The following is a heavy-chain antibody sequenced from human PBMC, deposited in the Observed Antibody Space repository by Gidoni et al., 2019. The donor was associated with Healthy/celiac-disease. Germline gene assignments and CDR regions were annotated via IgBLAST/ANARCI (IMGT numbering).Heavy chain of an antibody. J-gene: IGHJ6*03. D-gene: IGHD3-22*01. Sequence: QVQLVQSGAEVKKPGASVKVSCKASGYTFTSYDITWVRQATGHGLEWRGWMNPNSGNTGYAQKFQGRVTMTRNTSISTAYMELSSLISEDPAVYYCARGEVVVKILSRYYYYYMDVWGKGTTVTVS. CDR3: ARGEVVVKILSRYYYYYMDV. CDR2: MNPNSGNT. V-gene: IGHV1-8*01. CDR1: GYTFTSYD.